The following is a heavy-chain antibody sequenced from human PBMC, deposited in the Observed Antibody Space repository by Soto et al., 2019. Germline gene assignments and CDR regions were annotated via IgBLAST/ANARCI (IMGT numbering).Heavy chain of an antibody. CDR2: IYYSGST. J-gene: IGHJ5*02. CDR1: GGSFSGYY. Sequence: SETLSLTCAVYGGSFSGYYWSWIRQPPGKGLEWIGYIYYSGSTNYNPSLKSRVTISVDTSKNQFSLKLSSVTAADTAVYYCARDRVGPWGQGTLVTVSS. CDR3: ARDRVGP. V-gene: IGHV4-59*01. D-gene: IGHD2-2*01.